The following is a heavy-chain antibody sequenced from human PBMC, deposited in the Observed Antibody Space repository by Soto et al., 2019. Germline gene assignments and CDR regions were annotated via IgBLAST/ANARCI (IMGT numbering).Heavy chain of an antibody. CDR1: EFTISSYA. J-gene: IGHJ4*02. D-gene: IGHD3-9*01. Sequence: GVSLRLSCAASEFTISSYAMSWVSKNQGKGLEWVSAISGSGGSTYYADSVKGRFTISRDNSKNTLYLQMNSLRAEDTAVYYCAKGLNYDILTGYYIIPDYFDYWGQGTLVTVSS. CDR2: ISGSGGST. CDR3: AKGLNYDILTGYYIIPDYFDY. V-gene: IGHV3-23*01.